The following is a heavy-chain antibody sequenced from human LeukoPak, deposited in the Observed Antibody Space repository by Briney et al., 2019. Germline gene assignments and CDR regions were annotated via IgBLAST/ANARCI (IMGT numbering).Heavy chain of an antibody. CDR2: ISHSSGFT. V-gene: IGHV3-11*03. D-gene: IGHD6-13*01. Sequence: GGSLRLPCAASGFTFSDYYMSWIRQAPGQGLEWVAYISHSSGFTNYADSVKGRFAISRDNAKNSLYLQMDSLRAEDTAIYYCAKLFKAYSSSWIDYWGQGNLVTVSS. CDR3: AKLFKAYSSSWIDY. CDR1: GFTFSDYY. J-gene: IGHJ4*02.